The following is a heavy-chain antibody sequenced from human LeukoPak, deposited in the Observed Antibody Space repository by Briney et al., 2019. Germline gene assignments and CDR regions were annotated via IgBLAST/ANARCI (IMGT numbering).Heavy chain of an antibody. CDR1: GGTFSSYA. Sequence: ASVKVSCTASGGTFSSYAISWVRQAPGQGLEWVGMINPSSGRTDFAQKFQGRVTMTRDTSTRIVYLDLGSLRSEDTAVYYCAREDQYYLDQWGQGTLVTVSS. V-gene: IGHV1-46*01. CDR2: INPSSGRT. J-gene: IGHJ4*02. D-gene: IGHD3-10*01. CDR3: AREDQYYLDQ.